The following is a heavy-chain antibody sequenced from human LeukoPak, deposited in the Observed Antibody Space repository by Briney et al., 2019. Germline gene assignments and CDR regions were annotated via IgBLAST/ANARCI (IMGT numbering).Heavy chain of an antibody. CDR1: EFTFHSYW. J-gene: IGHJ4*02. CDR3: AKEFPAQNDY. V-gene: IGHV3-7*03. Sequence: GGSLRLSCAASEFTFHSYWMNWVRQAPGKGLEWVANIKQDGSEKYYVDSVKGRFTISRDNTRNSLYLQMNSLRAEDTAVYYCAKEFPAQNDYWGQGTLVTVSS. CDR2: IKQDGSEK.